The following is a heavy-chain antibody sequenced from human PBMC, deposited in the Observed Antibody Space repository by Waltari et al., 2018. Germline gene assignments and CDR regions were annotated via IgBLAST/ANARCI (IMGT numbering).Heavy chain of an antibody. CDR2: MNPNSGNT. D-gene: IGHD1-26*01. CDR1: GYTFTSYD. Sequence: QVQLVQSGAEVKKPGASVKVSCKASGYTFTSYDINWVRQAPGQGLEWVGWMNPNSGNTGYAQKFQGRVTITKNTSMSTACMELTSLRSEDTAVYFCATDASGSYRWFDYWGQGTLVIVSS. J-gene: IGHJ4*02. CDR3: ATDASGSYRWFDY. V-gene: IGHV1-8*03.